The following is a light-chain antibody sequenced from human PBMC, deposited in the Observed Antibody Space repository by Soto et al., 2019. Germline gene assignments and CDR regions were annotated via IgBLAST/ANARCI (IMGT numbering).Light chain of an antibody. CDR3: QQYGSSGT. CDR2: DAS. Sequence: EIVMTQSPATLSVSAGERATLSCRASQRVSRNLAWYQQKPGQPPRLLIYDASTRATGIPARFSGSGSGTDFTLTISSLEPEDFAVYYCQQYGSSGTFGQGTKVDIK. V-gene: IGKV3-15*01. CDR1: QRVSRN. J-gene: IGKJ1*01.